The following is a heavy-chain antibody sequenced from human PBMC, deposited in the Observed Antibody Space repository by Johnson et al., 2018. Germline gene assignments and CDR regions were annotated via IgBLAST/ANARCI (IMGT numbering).Heavy chain of an antibody. V-gene: IGHV3-23*04. Sequence: VQLVQSGGGLVQPGGSLRLSCAASGFTSSNNAMNWVRLAPGKGLEWVSVISGSGASTYYADSVKGRFIVSRDNSKNTLYLQMNSLRAEETAVYYCSKDVLRSSWYSGAYHHYYMDVWGKGTTVTVSS. CDR1: GFTSSNNA. CDR3: SKDVLRSSWYSGAYHHYYMDV. J-gene: IGHJ6*03. D-gene: IGHD6-13*01. CDR2: ISGSGAST.